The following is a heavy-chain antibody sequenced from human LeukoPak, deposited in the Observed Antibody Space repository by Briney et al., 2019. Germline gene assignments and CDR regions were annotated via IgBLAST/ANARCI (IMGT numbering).Heavy chain of an antibody. J-gene: IGHJ6*04. Sequence: GGSLRLSCEASGFTFNEYYMSWIRQAPGKGLEWVSYMSSLGNTIYYTDSVKGRFTISRDNAKNSLYLQMNSLRAEDTAVYYCAELGITMIGGVWGKGTTVTISS. CDR3: AELGITMIGGV. CDR1: GFTFNEYY. D-gene: IGHD3-10*02. V-gene: IGHV3-11*04. CDR2: MSSLGNTI.